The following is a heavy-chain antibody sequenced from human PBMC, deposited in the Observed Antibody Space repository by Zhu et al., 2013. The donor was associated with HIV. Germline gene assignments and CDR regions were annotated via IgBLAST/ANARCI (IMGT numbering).Heavy chain of an antibody. CDR3: ARDSIQGWGWGSLGYLDY. Sequence: QVQLVQSGAEVKNPGASIKVSCKASGYTFSGYYIHWMRQAPGQGLEWMGWINPKNGGTNYARKFQGRITLTGDTSITTAHMELSSLRSDDTAVYYCARDSIQGWGWGSLGYLDYWGQGTLVTVSS. V-gene: IGHV1-2*02. CDR1: GYTFSGYY. CDR2: INPKNGGT. J-gene: IGHJ4*02. D-gene: IGHD5-18*01.